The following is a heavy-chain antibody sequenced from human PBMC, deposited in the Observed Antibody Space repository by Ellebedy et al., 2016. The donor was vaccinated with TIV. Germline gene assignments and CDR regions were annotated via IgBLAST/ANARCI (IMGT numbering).Heavy chain of an antibody. CDR3: SKERATGSYSTDVCDI. D-gene: IGHD1-26*01. V-gene: IGHV3-23*01. CDR1: GFTFNNYA. J-gene: IGHJ3*02. Sequence: PGGSLRLSCAASGFTFNNYAMNWVRQAPGKGLEWISTIGVKTYYADSVKGRFTISRDNSRNTVYLQMNSLTAEDTAVYYCSKERATGSYSTDVCDIWGQGTMVTVSS. CDR2: IGVKT.